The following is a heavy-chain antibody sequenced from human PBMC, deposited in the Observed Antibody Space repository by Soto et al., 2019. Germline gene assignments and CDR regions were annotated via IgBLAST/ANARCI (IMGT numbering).Heavy chain of an antibody. CDR2: ISWNGGRT. Sequence: EVQLVESGGGLVQPGRSLRLSCAASGFTFDDYAMHWVRQVPGKGLEWVSGISWNGGRTAYADSVKGRFTISRDNAKSSLYLQTNCPRVEETALYYCTKYKSGGSWFGDFFNYWGQGTLVAVSS. V-gene: IGHV3-9*01. CDR1: GFTFDDYA. J-gene: IGHJ4*02. D-gene: IGHD3-10*01. CDR3: TKYKSGGSWFGDFFNY.